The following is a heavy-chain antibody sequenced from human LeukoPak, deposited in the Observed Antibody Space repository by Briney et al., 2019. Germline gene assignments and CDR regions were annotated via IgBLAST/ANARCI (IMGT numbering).Heavy chain of an antibody. Sequence: GGSLRLSCVSSGFTFSNYVIFSDYAMSWVRQAPGKGLEWVSALSGSGDVTYYADSVKGRFIISRDNAKNSLYLQMNSLRAEDTAVYYCARDTYDSSGYYYAPTTDYWGQGTLVTVSS. V-gene: IGHV3-23*01. D-gene: IGHD3-22*01. CDR1: GFTFSNYVIFSDYA. CDR3: ARDTYDSSGYYYAPTTDY. CDR2: LSGSGDVT. J-gene: IGHJ4*02.